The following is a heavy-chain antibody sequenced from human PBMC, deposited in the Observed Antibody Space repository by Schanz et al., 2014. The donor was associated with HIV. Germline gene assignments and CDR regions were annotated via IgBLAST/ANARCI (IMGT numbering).Heavy chain of an antibody. V-gene: IGHV3-23*01. CDR1: GFIFNSYA. D-gene: IGHD4-17*01. CDR2: ISGSGDNT. CDR3: ARDNRGDYYLDS. Sequence: EVQLLDSGGGLVQPGGSLRLSCAASGFIFNSYAMSWVRQAPGKGLDRVSTISGSGDNTFYADSVKGRFTISRDSSKNTLFLQMNSLSPEDTGIYYCARDNRGDYYLDSWGQGTLVTVSS. J-gene: IGHJ1*01.